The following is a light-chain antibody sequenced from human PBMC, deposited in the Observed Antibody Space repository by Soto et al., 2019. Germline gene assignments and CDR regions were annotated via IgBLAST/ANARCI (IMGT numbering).Light chain of an antibody. V-gene: IGLV2-14*01. Sequence: ALTQPASVSGSPGQSITISCTGTSSDVGNYNYVSWYQHHPGKAPKLMIYEVSYRPSGVSVRFSGSKSGNTASLTISGLQAEDEANYYCSSYTTSRTWVFGGGTKLTVL. CDR1: SSDVGNYNY. CDR3: SSYTTSRTWV. CDR2: EVS. J-gene: IGLJ3*02.